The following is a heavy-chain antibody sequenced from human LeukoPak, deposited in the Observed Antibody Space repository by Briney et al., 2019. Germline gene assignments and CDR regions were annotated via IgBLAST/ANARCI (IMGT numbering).Heavy chain of an antibody. J-gene: IGHJ5*02. Sequence: PGRCLRLSCAASGFTFSSYGMHWVRQAPGKGLEWVAVIWYDGSNKYYADSVKGRFTISRDNSKNTLYLQMNSLRAEDTAVYYCAREGMVRGALNWFDPWGQGTLVTVSS. CDR3: AREGMVRGALNWFDP. D-gene: IGHD3-10*01. V-gene: IGHV3-33*01. CDR1: GFTFSSYG. CDR2: IWYDGSNK.